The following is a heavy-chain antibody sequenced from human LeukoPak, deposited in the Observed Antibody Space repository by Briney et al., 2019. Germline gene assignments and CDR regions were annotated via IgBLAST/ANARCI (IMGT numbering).Heavy chain of an antibody. D-gene: IGHD3-22*01. CDR1: GFTFSNYG. V-gene: IGHV3-30*02. CDR2: IRSDGSNK. Sequence: GGSLRLSCAASGFTFSNYGMHWVRQAPGKGLEWVAFIRSDGSNKYYADSVKGRFTISRDSSKNTLYLQMNSLRAEDTAVYYCAKARYYYDSSGYSLSDCWSQGTLVTVSS. CDR3: AKARYYYDSSGYSLSDC. J-gene: IGHJ4*02.